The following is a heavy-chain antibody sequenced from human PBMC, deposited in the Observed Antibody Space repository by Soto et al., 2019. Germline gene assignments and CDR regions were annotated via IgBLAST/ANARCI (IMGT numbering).Heavy chain of an antibody. V-gene: IGHV4-61*01. CDR3: ARVATVTTWEDQ. J-gene: IGHJ4*01. CDR2: IYYSGST. CDR1: GGSLTSGSYY. Sequence: QVQLQESGPGLVKPSETLSLTCTVSGGSLTSGSYYWSWIRQPTGKRLEWIGNIYYSGSTNYNPSLKSRVTISVDTAKNQCSLKLSSVTAADPAVYYCARVATVTTWEDQWGHGTLVTVAS. D-gene: IGHD4-17*01.